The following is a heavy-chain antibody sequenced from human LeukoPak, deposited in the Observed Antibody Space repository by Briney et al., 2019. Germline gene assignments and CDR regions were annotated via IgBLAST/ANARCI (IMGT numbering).Heavy chain of an antibody. CDR1: GGSFSGYS. CDR2: INHSGST. V-gene: IGHV4-34*01. Sequence: SETLSLTCTVYGGSFSGYSWSWIRQPPGKGLEWIGEINHSGSTNYNPSPKSRVTISVDTSKNQFSLKLSSVTAADTAVYYCARNIIAAAGTDYWGQGTLVTVSS. D-gene: IGHD6-13*01. CDR3: ARNIIAAAGTDY. J-gene: IGHJ4*02.